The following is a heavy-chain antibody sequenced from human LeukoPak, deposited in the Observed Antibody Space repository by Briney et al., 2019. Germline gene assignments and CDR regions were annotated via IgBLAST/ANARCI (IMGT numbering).Heavy chain of an antibody. J-gene: IGHJ5*02. Sequence: SETLSLTCAVYGGSFSGYYWSWIRQPPGKGLEWIGEINHSGSTNYNPSLKSRVTISVDTSKNQFSLKLSSVTAADTAVYYCARGESYDYVWGSYRSWFDPWGQGTLVTVSS. D-gene: IGHD3-16*02. CDR3: ARGESYDYVWGSYRSWFDP. CDR1: GGSFSGYY. V-gene: IGHV4-34*01. CDR2: INHSGST.